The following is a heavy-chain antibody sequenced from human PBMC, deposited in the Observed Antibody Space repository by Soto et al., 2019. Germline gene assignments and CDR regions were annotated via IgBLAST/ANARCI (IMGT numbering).Heavy chain of an antibody. D-gene: IGHD3-16*01. Sequence: QEQLVESGGGVVQPGTSLRLSCAVPGGIFHGYGMHWVRQAPGKGLEWVAIIRFDGSNEEYADSVKGRFTISRDNSKNTLYRQINTVGAEDTAVYYWGRDGMGEFVCGGYFDYGGGGPVVPVPS. CDR2: IRFDGSNE. J-gene: IGHJ4*02. CDR1: GGIFHGYG. V-gene: IGHV3-33*01. CDR3: GRDGMGEFVCGGYFDY.